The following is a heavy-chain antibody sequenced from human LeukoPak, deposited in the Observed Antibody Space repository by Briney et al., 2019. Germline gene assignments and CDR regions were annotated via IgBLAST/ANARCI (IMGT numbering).Heavy chain of an antibody. CDR3: AASGVIPYYYYGMDV. J-gene: IGHJ6*02. D-gene: IGHD3-16*02. V-gene: IGHV3-7*01. CDR2: IKTDGSEK. Sequence: GGFLLPSCEGSGSTFSNYWMCWGRQAAGEGLRGVSNIKTDGSEKYYVAAVKGRFTSSRDNAKNTLYLQMNSLRAGDTAVYYCAASGVIPYYYYGMDVWGQGTTVTVSS. CDR1: GSTFSNYW.